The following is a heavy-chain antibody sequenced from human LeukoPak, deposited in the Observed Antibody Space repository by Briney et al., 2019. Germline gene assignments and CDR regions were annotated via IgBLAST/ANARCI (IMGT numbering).Heavy chain of an antibody. Sequence: SETLSLTCTVSGGSISSYYWRWIRQPPGKGLEWIGYINYSGSTNYNPSLKSRVTMSVDTSKNQFSLKLSSVTAADTAMYYCAREGHQDYLYFDHWGQGSLVSVSS. CDR2: INYSGST. CDR1: GGSISSYY. J-gene: IGHJ4*02. CDR3: AREGHQDYLYFDH. V-gene: IGHV4-59*01. D-gene: IGHD4-11*01.